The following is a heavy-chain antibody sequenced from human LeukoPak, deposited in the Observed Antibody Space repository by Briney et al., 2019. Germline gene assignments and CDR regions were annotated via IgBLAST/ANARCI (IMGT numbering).Heavy chain of an antibody. J-gene: IGHJ6*02. Sequence: PGRSLRLSCAASRFTFSSYGMHWVRQAPGKGLEWVAVISYDGNNRYYADSVKGRFTISRYNSKNTLYLQMNSLRPEDTAVYYCAGYGDYGDYYYYSGMDVWGRGTTVTVSS. CDR3: AGYGDYGDYYYYSGMDV. D-gene: IGHD4-17*01. V-gene: IGHV3-30*03. CDR2: ISYDGNNR. CDR1: RFTFSSYG.